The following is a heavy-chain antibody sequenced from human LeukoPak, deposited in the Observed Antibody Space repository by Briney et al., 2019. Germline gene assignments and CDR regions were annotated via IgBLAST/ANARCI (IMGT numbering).Heavy chain of an antibody. V-gene: IGHV4-39*01. CDR1: GGSISSSTYY. CDR3: ASPGGGPTDY. D-gene: IGHD3-16*01. CDR2: IYYSGST. Sequence: SETLSLTCTVSGGSISSSTYYWGWIRQPPGKGLEWIGSIYYSGSTYYNPSLKSRVTIPVDTSKNQLSLKLSSVTAADTAVYYCASPGGGPTDYWGQGTLVTVSS. J-gene: IGHJ4*02.